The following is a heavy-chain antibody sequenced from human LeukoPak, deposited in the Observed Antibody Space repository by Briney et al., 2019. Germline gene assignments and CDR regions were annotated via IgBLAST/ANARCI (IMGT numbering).Heavy chain of an antibody. Sequence: GGSLRLSCAASGFTFSSYGMHWVRQAPGKGLEWVALIRYDGSNKYYADSVKGRFTISRDNSKNTLYLQMNSLRAEDTAVYYCAKDPGRYYYGSGSYYRSWGQGTLVTVSS. CDR2: IRYDGSNK. D-gene: IGHD3-10*01. V-gene: IGHV3-30*02. J-gene: IGHJ5*02. CDR3: AKDPGRYYYGSGSYYRS. CDR1: GFTFSSYG.